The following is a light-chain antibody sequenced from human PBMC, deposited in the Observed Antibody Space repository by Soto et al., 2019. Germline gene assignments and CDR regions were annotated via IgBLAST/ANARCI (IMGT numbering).Light chain of an antibody. Sequence: DIQMTQSPSSLSASVGDRVTITCQASQDISNYLNWYQQKPGKAPKLLIYDASNLETGVPSRFSRSGSATDFTFTISSLQPEDIATYYCQQYDNLAYTFGQGTKLEIK. J-gene: IGKJ2*01. V-gene: IGKV1-33*01. CDR2: DAS. CDR1: QDISNY. CDR3: QQYDNLAYT.